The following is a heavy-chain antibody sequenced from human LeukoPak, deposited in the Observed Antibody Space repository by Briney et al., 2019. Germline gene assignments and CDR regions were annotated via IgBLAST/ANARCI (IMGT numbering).Heavy chain of an antibody. Sequence: GGSLRLSCAASGFPFSNYAMTWVRQAPGKGLERVSGISDSGDRTYYADSVKGRFTISRDNSKNMLYLQMNSLRVEDTALYAKGLGTSGYHDYWGQGTLVTVSS. CDR3: GLGTSGYHDY. CDR2: ISDSGDRT. V-gene: IGHV3-23*01. CDR1: GFPFSNYA. D-gene: IGHD3-22*01. J-gene: IGHJ4*02.